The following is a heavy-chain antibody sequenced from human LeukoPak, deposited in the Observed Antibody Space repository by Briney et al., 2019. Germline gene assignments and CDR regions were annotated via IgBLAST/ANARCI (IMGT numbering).Heavy chain of an antibody. CDR1: GFTFSSYW. J-gene: IGHJ4*02. CDR3: AREGAYYLDS. V-gene: IGHV3-7*01. D-gene: IGHD4/OR15-4a*01. CDR2: EKQDGSER. Sequence: PGGSLRLSCAASGFTFSSYWMSWVRQAPGKGLVWVANEKQDGSERYYVGSVRGRFTISRDNAKNSLYLQMNSLRAEDTAVYYCAREGAYYLDSWGQGTLVAVSS.